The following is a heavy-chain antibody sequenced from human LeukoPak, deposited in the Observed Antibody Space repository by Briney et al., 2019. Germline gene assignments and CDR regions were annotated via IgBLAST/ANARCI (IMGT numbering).Heavy chain of an antibody. V-gene: IGHV1-18*01. CDR3: ARIGPPSPLYYYYYYGMDV. J-gene: IGHJ6*02. CDR2: ISAYNGNT. Sequence: ASVKVSCKASGYTFTSYGISWVRQAPGQGLEWMGWISAYNGNTNYAQKLQGRVTMTTDTSKSTAYMELRSLRSDDTAVYYCARIGPPSPLYYYYYYGMDVWGQGTTVTVSS. CDR1: GYTFTSYG.